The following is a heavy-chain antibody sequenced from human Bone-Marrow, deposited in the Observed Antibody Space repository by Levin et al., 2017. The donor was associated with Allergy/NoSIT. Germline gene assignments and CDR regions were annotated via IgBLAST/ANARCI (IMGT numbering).Heavy chain of an antibody. CDR1: GYTFNAHN. V-gene: IGHV1-2*02. CDR2: INPNTGAT. J-gene: IGHJ4*02. CDR3: ARDDGIAGEDY. Sequence: GESLKISCKAFGYTFNAHNMHWLRQAPGLGLEWVGWINPNTGATVFAQAFQGRVTLTTDTSISTAYMELIRLRFDDTAMYYCARDDGIAGEDYWGQGTLVTVSS. D-gene: IGHD6-13*01.